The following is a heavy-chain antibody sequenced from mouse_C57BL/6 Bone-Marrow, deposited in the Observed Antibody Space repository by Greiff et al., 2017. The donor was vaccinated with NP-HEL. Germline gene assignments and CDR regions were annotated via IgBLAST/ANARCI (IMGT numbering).Heavy chain of an antibody. CDR3: AGYYYGSSYPYYFDY. Sequence: DVKLQESVAELVRPGASVKLSCTASGFNIKNTYMHWVKQRPEQGLEWIGRIDPANGNTKYAPKFQGKATITADTSSNTAYLQLSSLTSEDTAIYYCAGYYYGSSYPYYFDYWGQGTTLTVSS. CDR1: GFNIKNTY. D-gene: IGHD1-1*01. CDR2: IDPANGNT. V-gene: IGHV14-3*01. J-gene: IGHJ2*01.